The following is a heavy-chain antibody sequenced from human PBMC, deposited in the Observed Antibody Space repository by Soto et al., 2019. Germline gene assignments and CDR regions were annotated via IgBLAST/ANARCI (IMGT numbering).Heavy chain of an antibody. CDR3: ASDGITMVRGTPDY. CDR1: GFTFSSYG. D-gene: IGHD3-10*01. CDR2: IWYDGSNK. V-gene: IGHV3-33*01. Sequence: QVQLVESGGGVVQPGRSLRLSCAASGFTFSSYGMHWVRQAPGKGLEWVAVIWYDGSNKYYADSVKGRFTISRDNSKNTLYLQMNSLRAVDTAVYYCASDGITMVRGTPDYWGQGTLVTVSS. J-gene: IGHJ4*02.